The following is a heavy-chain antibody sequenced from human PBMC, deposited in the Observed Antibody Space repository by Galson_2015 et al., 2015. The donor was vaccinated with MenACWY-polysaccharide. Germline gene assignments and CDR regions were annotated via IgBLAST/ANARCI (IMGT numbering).Heavy chain of an antibody. Sequence: SVKVSCKASGYTSTSYGISWVRQAPGQGLEWMGWISVYNGNTKYAQNLQGRVTMTTDTSTSTAYMELRSLRSDDTAVYYCARDFLSTVTTRPGYWGQGTLVTVSS. CDR3: ARDFLSTVTTRPGY. V-gene: IGHV1-18*01. J-gene: IGHJ4*02. D-gene: IGHD4-17*01. CDR1: GYTSTSYG. CDR2: ISVYNGNT.